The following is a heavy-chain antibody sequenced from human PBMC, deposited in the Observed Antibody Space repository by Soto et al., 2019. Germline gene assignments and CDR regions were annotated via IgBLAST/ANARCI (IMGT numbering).Heavy chain of an antibody. Sequence: SVKVSCKASGFTFTSSAVQWVRQARGQRLEWIGWIVVGSGNTNYAQKFQERVTITRDMSTSTAYMELSSLRSEDTAVYYCAADSGIEVAGMGYYYYYGMDVWGQGTTVTVSS. CDR2: IVVGSGNT. D-gene: IGHD6-19*01. J-gene: IGHJ6*02. V-gene: IGHV1-58*01. CDR3: AADSGIEVAGMGYYYYYGMDV. CDR1: GFTFTSSA.